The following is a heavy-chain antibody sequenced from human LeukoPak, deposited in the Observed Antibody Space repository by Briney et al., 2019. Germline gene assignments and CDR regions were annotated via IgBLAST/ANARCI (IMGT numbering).Heavy chain of an antibody. CDR2: ISWNSGSI. J-gene: IGHJ3*02. V-gene: IGHV3-9*01. D-gene: IGHD1-26*01. CDR3: AKDSGSYYDAFDI. CDR1: GFTFDDYA. Sequence: PGRSLRLSCAASGFTFDDYAMHWVRQAPGKGLEWVSGISWNSGSIGYADSVKGRFTISRDNAKNSLHLQTNSLRAEDTALYYCAKDSGSYYDAFDIWGQGTMVTVSS.